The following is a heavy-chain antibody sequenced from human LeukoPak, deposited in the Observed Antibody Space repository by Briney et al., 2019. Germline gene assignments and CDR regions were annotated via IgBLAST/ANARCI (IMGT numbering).Heavy chain of an antibody. CDR3: ARLLTGSTSWHIDY. CDR1: GGSISSYY. J-gene: IGHJ4*02. CDR2: IYYSAST. V-gene: IGHV4-59*08. D-gene: IGHD2-2*01. Sequence: SETLSLTCTVSGGSISSYYWSWIRQPPGKGLEWIGYIYYSASTNYNPSLKSRVTISVDTSKNQFSLKLSSVTAADTAVYYCARLLTGSTSWHIDYWGQGTLVTVSS.